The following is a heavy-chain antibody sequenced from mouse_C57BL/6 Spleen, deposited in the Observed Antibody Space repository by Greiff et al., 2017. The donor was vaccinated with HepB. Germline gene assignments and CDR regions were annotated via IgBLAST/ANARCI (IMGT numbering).Heavy chain of an antibody. CDR1: GFTFSDYG. Sequence: DVHLVESGGGLVKPGGSLKLSCAASGFTFSDYGMHWVRQAPEKGLEWVAYISSGSSTIYYADTVKGRFTISRDIAKNTLFLQMTSLRSEDTAMYYCARRVYGNLSFDYWGQGTTLTVSS. CDR2: ISSGSSTI. D-gene: IGHD2-1*01. V-gene: IGHV5-17*01. J-gene: IGHJ2*01. CDR3: ARRVYGNLSFDY.